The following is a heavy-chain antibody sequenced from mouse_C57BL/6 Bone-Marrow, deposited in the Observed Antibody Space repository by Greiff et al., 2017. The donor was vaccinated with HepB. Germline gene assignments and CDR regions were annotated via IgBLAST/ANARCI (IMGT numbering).Heavy chain of an antibody. CDR2: IYPGSGST. V-gene: IGHV1-55*01. Sequence: QVQLQQPGAELVKPGASVKMSCKASGYTFTSYWITWVKQRPGQGLEWIGDIYPGSGSTNYNEKFKSKAKLTAVTSASTAYMELSSLTNEDSAVYYCTIAGYWGQGTTLTVSS. CDR1: GYTFTSYW. J-gene: IGHJ2*01. CDR3: TIAGY.